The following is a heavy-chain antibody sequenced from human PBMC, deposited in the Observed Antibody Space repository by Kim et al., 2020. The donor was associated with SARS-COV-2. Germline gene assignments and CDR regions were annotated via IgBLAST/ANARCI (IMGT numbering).Heavy chain of an antibody. V-gene: IGHV1-69*13. CDR1: GGTFSSYA. Sequence: SVKVSCKASGGTFSSYAISWVRQAPGQGLEWMGGIIPIFGTANYAQKFQGRVTITADESTSTAYMELSSLRSEDTAVYYCARESPGAYSSGWYLYYGMDVWGQGTTVTVSS. CDR2: IIPIFGTA. J-gene: IGHJ6*02. D-gene: IGHD6-19*01. CDR3: ARESPGAYSSGWYLYYGMDV.